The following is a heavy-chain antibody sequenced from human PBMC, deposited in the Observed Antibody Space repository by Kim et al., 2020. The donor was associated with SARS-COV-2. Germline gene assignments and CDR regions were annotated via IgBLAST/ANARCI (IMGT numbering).Heavy chain of an antibody. CDR1: GYTFTSYA. J-gene: IGHJ4*02. CDR3: ARIKSRFGELLFY. CDR2: INAGNSNT. V-gene: IGHV1-3*01. Sequence: ASVKVSCKASGYTFTSYAMHWVRQAPGQRLEWMGWINAGNSNTKYSQKFQGRVTITRDTSASTAYMELSSLRSEDTAVYYCARIKSRFGELLFYWGQGTL. D-gene: IGHD3-10*01.